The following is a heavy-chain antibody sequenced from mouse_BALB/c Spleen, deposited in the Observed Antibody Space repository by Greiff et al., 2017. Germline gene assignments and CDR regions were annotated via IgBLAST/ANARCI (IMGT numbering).Heavy chain of an antibody. J-gene: IGHJ4*01. CDR1: GYAFTNYL. CDR2: INPGSGGT. Sequence: QVHVKQSGAELVRPGTSVKVSCKASGYAFTNYLIEWVKQRPGQGLEWIGVINPGSGGTNYNEKFKGKATLTADKSSSTAYMQLSSLTSDDSAVYFCARRGVYYGNLYAMDYWGQGTSVTVSS. CDR3: ARRGVYYGNLYAMDY. D-gene: IGHD2-1*01. V-gene: IGHV1-54*01.